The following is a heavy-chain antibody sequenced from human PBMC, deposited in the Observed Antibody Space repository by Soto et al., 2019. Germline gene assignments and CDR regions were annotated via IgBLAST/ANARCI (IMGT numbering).Heavy chain of an antibody. D-gene: IGHD3-22*01. J-gene: IGHJ4*02. V-gene: IGHV3-30-3*01. CDR3: ARANYYDSSGYYALYDY. Sequence: GGSLRLGCAASGVTFSSYAVHWVRQAPGKGLEWVAVISYDGSNKYYADSVKGRFTISRDNSKNTLYLQMNSLRAEDTAVYYCARANYYDSSGYYALYDYWGQGTLVTVPS. CDR2: ISYDGSNK. CDR1: GVTFSSYA.